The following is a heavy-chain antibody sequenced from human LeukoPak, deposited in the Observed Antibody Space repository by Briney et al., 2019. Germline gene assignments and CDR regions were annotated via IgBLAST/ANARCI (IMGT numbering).Heavy chain of an antibody. J-gene: IGHJ4*02. CDR1: GGTFSSYA. V-gene: IGHV1-69*05. CDR3: ARVGYYDSSGYYHDY. Sequence: SVKVSCKASGGTFSSYAISWVRQAPGQGLEWMGGIIPIVGTANYAQKFQGRVTITTDEATSTAYMELSSLRSEDTAVYYCARVGYYDSSGYYHDYWGQGTLVTVSS. CDR2: IIPIVGTA. D-gene: IGHD3-22*01.